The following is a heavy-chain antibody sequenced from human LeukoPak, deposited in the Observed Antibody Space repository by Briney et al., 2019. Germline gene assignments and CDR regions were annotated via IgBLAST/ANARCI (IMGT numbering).Heavy chain of an antibody. Sequence: GGSLRLSCAASGFTFSRFWMNWVRQAPGRGLEWVANIDQSGGRNNYVDSVKGRFTISRDNAKNSLYLQMNSLRAEDTAVYYCASRAGYTGSWSAFDYWGQGTLVTVSS. J-gene: IGHJ4*02. CDR1: GFTFSRFW. CDR2: IDQSGGRN. CDR3: ASRAGYTGSWSAFDY. D-gene: IGHD6-13*01. V-gene: IGHV3-7*05.